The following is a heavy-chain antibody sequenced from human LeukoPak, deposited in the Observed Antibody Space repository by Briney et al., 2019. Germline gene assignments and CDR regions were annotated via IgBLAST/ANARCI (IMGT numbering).Heavy chain of an antibody. V-gene: IGHV4-30-2*01. D-gene: IGHD3-16*01. J-gene: IGHJ4*02. CDR3: ARLRRALDVY. CDR1: GGSISSGGYY. CDR2: IYHSGST. Sequence: SQTLSLTCTVSGGSISSGGYYWSWIRQPPGKGLEWIGYIYHSGSTYYNPSLKSRVTISVDRSKNQFSLKLSSVTAADTAVYYCARLRRALDVYWGQGTLVTVSS.